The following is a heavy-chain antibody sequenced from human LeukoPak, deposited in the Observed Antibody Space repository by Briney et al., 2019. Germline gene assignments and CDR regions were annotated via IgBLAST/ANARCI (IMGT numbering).Heavy chain of an antibody. V-gene: IGHV3-23*01. J-gene: IGHJ3*02. CDR2: ISGSGFT. CDR3: AKGSQESPRTMLDAFDM. CDR1: GFTFNNYV. Sequence: PGGSLRLSCATSGFTFNNYVMNWVRQAPGKGLECVSSISGSGFTYYPDSVKGRFIISRDSSNNTLFLQMNSLRAEDSALYFCAKGSQESPRTMLDAFDMWGQGTAVIVSS. D-gene: IGHD1-14*01.